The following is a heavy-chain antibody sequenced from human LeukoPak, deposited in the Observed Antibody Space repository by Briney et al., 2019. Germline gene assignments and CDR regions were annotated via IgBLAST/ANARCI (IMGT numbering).Heavy chain of an antibody. CDR1: GGYLSSYY. V-gene: IGHV4-4*07. CDR2: IYTSGSN. CDR3: ARVYHYDFLSTDYYYYMDV. D-gene: IGHD3-3*01. Sequence: PSESLSLTCTVSGGYLSSYYWSWIRQPAGKGLEWIGRIYTSGSNNYNPSLKSRVTMSVETSKNQFSLKLSSVTAADTAVYYCARVYHYDFLSTDYYYYMDVWGEGTTVTVSS. J-gene: IGHJ6*03.